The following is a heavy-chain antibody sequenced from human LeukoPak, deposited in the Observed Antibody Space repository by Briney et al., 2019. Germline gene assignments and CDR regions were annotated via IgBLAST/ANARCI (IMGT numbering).Heavy chain of an antibody. J-gene: IGHJ4*02. V-gene: IGHV3-7*01. D-gene: IGHD2-2*01. Sequence: GGSLRLSCAASGFTFNRHWMTWVRQAPGKGLEWIANVNPDMSEKNYVESVKGRFTISRDKVKNSLYLQMNSLRGDDTAVYYCARDGLPVALDKWGQGTLVTVSP. CDR1: GFTFNRHW. CDR2: VNPDMSEK. CDR3: ARDGLPVALDK.